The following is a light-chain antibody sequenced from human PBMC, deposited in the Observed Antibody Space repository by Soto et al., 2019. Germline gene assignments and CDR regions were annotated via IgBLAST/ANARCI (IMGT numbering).Light chain of an antibody. CDR1: QSIDTY. V-gene: IGKV1-39*01. CDR2: AAS. Sequence: DIQMTQSPSSLSESFGDRVTLTCRASQSIDTYLNWYQQKPGTAPKLLMYAASTLHSGVPSRFSGSGSGTDFTLTISSLQREDFATYFCQQSHSTPYTFGQGTKLEI. J-gene: IGKJ2*01. CDR3: QQSHSTPYT.